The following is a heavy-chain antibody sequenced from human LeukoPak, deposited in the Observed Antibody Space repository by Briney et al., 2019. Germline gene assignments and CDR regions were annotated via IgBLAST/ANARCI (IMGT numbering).Heavy chain of an antibody. Sequence: GGSLRLSCAASGFTFSNYTMNWVRQAPGKGLEWISSISSTTSYIYYADSVKGRFTISRDNAKNSLYLQMNSLKTEDTAVYYCVTDVAGVGYGELDYWGQGTLVTVSS. CDR3: VTDVAGVGYGELDY. J-gene: IGHJ4*02. D-gene: IGHD4-17*01. CDR2: ISSTTSYI. CDR1: GFTFSNYT. V-gene: IGHV3-21*03.